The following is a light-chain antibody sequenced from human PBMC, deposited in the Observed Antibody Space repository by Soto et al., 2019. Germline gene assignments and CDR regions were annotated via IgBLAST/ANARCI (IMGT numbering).Light chain of an antibody. CDR2: GAS. J-gene: IGKJ1*01. V-gene: IGKV3-15*01. CDR3: QQYKNFWT. CDR1: QSVDSD. Sequence: ETVMMQSPATLSVSPGKRATLSCRASQSVDSDLAWYQQKPGQAPRLVIYGASTRATGIPARFSGSGSGTEFTLTISSLQSEEFAVYYCQQYKNFWTFGQGTKVEIK.